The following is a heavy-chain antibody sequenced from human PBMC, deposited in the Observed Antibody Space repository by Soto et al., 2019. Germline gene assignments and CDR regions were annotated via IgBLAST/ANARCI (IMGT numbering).Heavy chain of an antibody. CDR2: ISYDGSNK. V-gene: IGHV3-30*18. D-gene: IGHD6-13*01. CDR1: AFTFSSYA. CDR3: AKAFFSNIGYENYYLDS. J-gene: IGHJ4*02. Sequence: GGSLRLSCAASAFTFSSYAMHWVRQAPGKGLEWVAVISYDGSNKYYADSVKGRFTVSRDNSKNTLYLQMDSLRAEDTAMYYSAKAFFSNIGYENYYLDSWGQGALVTVSS.